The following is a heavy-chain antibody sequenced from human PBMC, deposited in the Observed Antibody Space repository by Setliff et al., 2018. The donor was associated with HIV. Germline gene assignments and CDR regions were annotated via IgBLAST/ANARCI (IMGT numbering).Heavy chain of an antibody. J-gene: IGHJ5*02. V-gene: IGHV1-69*16. D-gene: IGHD2-2*01. CDR1: RSTFNSHT. CDR3: ARDFGGYCSSMSCPGLFDP. CDR2: IIPILGVA. Sequence: VKVSCKASRSTFNSHTINWVRQAPGQGLDWMGRIIPILGVANYAQKFQGRVTITTDESTSTAYMELSGLRSEDTAVYYCARDFGGYCSSMSCPGLFDPWGQGTLVTVSS.